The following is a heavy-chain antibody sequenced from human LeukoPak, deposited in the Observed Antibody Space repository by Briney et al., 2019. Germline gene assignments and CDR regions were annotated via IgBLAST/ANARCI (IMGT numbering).Heavy chain of an antibody. CDR3: TRDLLGGSGTFDP. D-gene: IGHD3-10*01. J-gene: IGHJ5*02. CDR1: GYTFTGYY. Sequence: ASVKVSGKASGYTFTGYYLHWVRQAPGQGLEWMGWINPDSGDTNYLQKFQGRVTMTRDTSISTAYMELSRLRSDDTAVYYCTRDLLGGSGTFDPWGQGTLVTVSS. CDR2: INPDSGDT. V-gene: IGHV1-2*02.